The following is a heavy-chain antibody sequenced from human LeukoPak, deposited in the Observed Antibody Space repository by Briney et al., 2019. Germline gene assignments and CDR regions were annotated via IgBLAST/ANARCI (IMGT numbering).Heavy chain of an antibody. CDR3: TKDHCSTSCFDAFDI. CDR2: IRYDGSNK. D-gene: IGHD2-2*01. J-gene: IGHJ3*02. CDR1: GFTFSSYG. V-gene: IGHV3-30*02. Sequence: RSGGSLRLSCAASGFTFSSYGMHWVRQAPGKGLEWVAFIRYDGSNKYYADSVKGRFTISRDNSKNTLYLQMNSLRAEDTAVYYCTKDHCSTSCFDAFDIWGQGTMVTVSS.